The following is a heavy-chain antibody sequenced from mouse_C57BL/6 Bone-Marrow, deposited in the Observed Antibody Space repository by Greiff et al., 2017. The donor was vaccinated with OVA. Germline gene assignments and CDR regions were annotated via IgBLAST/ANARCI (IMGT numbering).Heavy chain of an antibody. CDR2: INPNNGGT. V-gene: IGHV1-22*01. CDR1: GYTFTDYN. J-gene: IGHJ2*01. Sequence: VQLQQSGPELVKPGASVKMSCKASGYTFTDYNMHWVKQSHGKSLEWIGYINPNNGGTSYNQKFKGKATLTVNKSSSTAYMEIRSLTSEYSAVYCCARRGNWKDYWGQGTTLTVSS. CDR3: ARRGNWKDY. D-gene: IGHD2-1*01.